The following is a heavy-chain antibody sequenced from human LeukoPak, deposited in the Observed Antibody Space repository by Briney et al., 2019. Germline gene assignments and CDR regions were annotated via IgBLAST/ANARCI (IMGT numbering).Heavy chain of an antibody. D-gene: IGHD3-22*01. CDR3: ARGIDSSGFYGFDY. J-gene: IGHJ4*02. CDR1: GFTFSSYG. CDR2: ISYDGSNK. Sequence: GGSLRLSCAASGFTFSSYGMHWVRQAPGKGLEWVAVISYDGSNKYYADSVKGRFTISRDNSKNTLYLQMNSLRAEDTAVYYCARGIDSSGFYGFDYWGQGTLVTVSS. V-gene: IGHV3-30*03.